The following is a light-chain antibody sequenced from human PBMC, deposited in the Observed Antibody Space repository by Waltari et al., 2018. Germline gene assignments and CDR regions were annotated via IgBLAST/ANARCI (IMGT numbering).Light chain of an antibody. J-gene: IGLJ2*01. V-gene: IGLV3-25*03. CDR3: QAADSSISYVV. CDR1: ALPRQY. Sequence: SYELTQPPSVSVSPGQTARITCSGDALPRQYTYWYQQKPGQAPVFVISQDSARPSGSPERFSGSSSGRTVTLTISGVQAEDEADYYCQAADSSISYVVFGGGTKLTVL. CDR2: QDS.